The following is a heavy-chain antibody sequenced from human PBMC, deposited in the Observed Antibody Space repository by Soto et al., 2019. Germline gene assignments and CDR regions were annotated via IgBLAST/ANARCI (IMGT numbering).Heavy chain of an antibody. CDR2: INHSGST. CDR3: ARTAGAEIPRLNMVRGFRVYMDV. J-gene: IGHJ6*03. Sequence: SETLSLTCAVYGGSFSGYYWSWIRQPPGKGLEWIGEINHSGSTNYNPSLKSRVTISVDTSKNQFSLKLSSVTAADTAVYYCARTAGAEIPRLNMVRGFRVYMDVWGKGTTVTVSS. CDR1: GGSFSGYY. D-gene: IGHD3-10*01. V-gene: IGHV4-34*01.